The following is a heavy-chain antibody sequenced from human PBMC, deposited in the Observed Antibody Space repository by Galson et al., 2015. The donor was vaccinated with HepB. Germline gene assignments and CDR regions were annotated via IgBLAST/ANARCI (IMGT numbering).Heavy chain of an antibody. CDR1: GFTFSDFA. Sequence: SLRLSCAASGFTFSDFAMVWVRQAPGVGLEWVSTCGSGTIKYYADSVKGRFTISRDNPRNTLYLQMNSLRAEDTAVYYFSKWRLSERWFDPWGQGTLVTVSS. D-gene: IGHD1-1*01. J-gene: IGHJ5*02. V-gene: IGHV3-23*01. CDR2: CGSGTIK. CDR3: SKWRLSERWFDP.